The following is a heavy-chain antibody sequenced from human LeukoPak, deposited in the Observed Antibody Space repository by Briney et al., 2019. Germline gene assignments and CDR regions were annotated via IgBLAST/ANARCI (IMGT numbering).Heavy chain of an antibody. CDR3: ARHSGWYDAFDI. J-gene: IGHJ3*02. Sequence: KPSETLSLTCTVSSGSISSYYWSWIRQPPGKGLEWIGYIYTSGSTNYNPSLKSRVTISVDTSKNQFSLKLSSVTAADTAVYYCARHSGWYDAFDIWGQGTMVAVSS. CDR2: IYTSGST. D-gene: IGHD6-19*01. V-gene: IGHV4-4*09. CDR1: SGSISSYY.